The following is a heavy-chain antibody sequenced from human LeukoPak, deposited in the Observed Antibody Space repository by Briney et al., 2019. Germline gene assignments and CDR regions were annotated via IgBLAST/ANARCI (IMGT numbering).Heavy chain of an antibody. CDR1: GSTFSSYA. J-gene: IGHJ4*02. V-gene: IGHV3-30-3*01. CDR3: ARDMYDSSGYLFDY. D-gene: IGHD3-22*01. CDR2: ISSDGSNK. Sequence: GGSLRLSCAASGSTFSSYAMHWVRQAPGKGLEWVAVISSDGSNKYYADSVKGRFTISRDNSKNTLYLQMNSLRAEDTAVYYCARDMYDSSGYLFDYWGQGTLVTVSS.